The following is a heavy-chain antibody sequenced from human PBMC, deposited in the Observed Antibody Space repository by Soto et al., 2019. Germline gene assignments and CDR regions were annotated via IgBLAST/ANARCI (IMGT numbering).Heavy chain of an antibody. CDR3: ARVSEMAGYYFDY. J-gene: IGHJ4*02. Sequence: SETLSLTCTVSGGSISSGDYYRSWIRQPPGKGLEWIGYIYYSGSTYYNPSLKSRVTISVDTSKNQFSLKLSSVTAADTAVYYCARVSEMAGYYFDYWGQGTLGTVS. CDR1: GGSISSGDYY. V-gene: IGHV4-30-4*01. D-gene: IGHD6-19*01. CDR2: IYYSGST.